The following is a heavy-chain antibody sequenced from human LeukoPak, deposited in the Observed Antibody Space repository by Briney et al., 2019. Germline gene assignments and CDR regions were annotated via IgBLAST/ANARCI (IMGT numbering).Heavy chain of an antibody. CDR1: GGSISGYF. D-gene: IGHD6-19*01. J-gene: IGHJ4*02. V-gene: IGHV4-59*12. Sequence: SETLSLTCTVSGGSISGYFWSCIRQPPGQGLEFIGYIYYTGATLYNPSLKSRVTMSVDTSKYQFSLKLSSVTAADTAVYYCARGSFSSGWDYWGQGTLVTVSS. CDR2: IYYTGAT. CDR3: ARGSFSSGWDY.